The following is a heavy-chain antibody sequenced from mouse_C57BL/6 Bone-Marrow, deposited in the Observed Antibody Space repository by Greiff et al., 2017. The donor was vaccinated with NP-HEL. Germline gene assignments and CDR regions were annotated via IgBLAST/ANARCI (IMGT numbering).Heavy chain of an antibody. J-gene: IGHJ1*03. D-gene: IGHD1-1*01. CDR1: GFNIKDYY. Sequence: EVMLVESGAELVRPGASVKLSCTASGFNIKDYYMHWVKQRPEQGLEWIGRIDPEDGDTEYAPKFQGKATMTADTSSNTAYLQLSSLTSEDTAVYYCTTGGYYYGSSPYWYFGVWGTGTTVTVSS. CDR2: IDPEDGDT. V-gene: IGHV14-1*01. CDR3: TTGGYYYGSSPYWYFGV.